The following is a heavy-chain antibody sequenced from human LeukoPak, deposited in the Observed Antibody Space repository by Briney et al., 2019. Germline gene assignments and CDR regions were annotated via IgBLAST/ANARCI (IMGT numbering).Heavy chain of an antibody. CDR1: GFTFSSYA. V-gene: IGHV3-23*01. J-gene: IGHJ4*02. Sequence: GGSLRLSCAASGFTFSSYAMSWVRQAPGKGLEWVSAISGSGGSTYYADSVKGRFTISRDNSKSTLFLQMNSLRAEDTAVYYCAKDSSGWYYVVYWGQGTLVTVSS. CDR3: AKDSSGWYYVVY. CDR2: ISGSGGST. D-gene: IGHD6-13*01.